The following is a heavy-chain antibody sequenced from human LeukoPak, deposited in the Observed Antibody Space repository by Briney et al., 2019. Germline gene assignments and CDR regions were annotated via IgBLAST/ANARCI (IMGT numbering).Heavy chain of an antibody. CDR3: ASPEGGATDYFDY. CDR1: GGTFSSYA. J-gene: IGHJ4*02. V-gene: IGHV1-69*04. D-gene: IGHD1-26*01. CDR2: IIPILGIA. Sequence: SVKVSCEASGGTFSSYAISWVRQAPGQGLEWMGRIIPILGIANYAQKFQGRVTITADRSTSTAYMELSSLRSEDTAVYYCASPEGGATDYFDYWGQGTQVTVSS.